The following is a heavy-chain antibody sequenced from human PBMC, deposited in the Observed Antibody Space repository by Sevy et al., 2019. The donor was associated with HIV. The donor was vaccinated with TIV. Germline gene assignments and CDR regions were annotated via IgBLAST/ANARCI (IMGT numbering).Heavy chain of an antibody. CDR1: GGSITSLY. D-gene: IGHD1-26*01. J-gene: IGHJ4*02. Sequence: SETLSLTCTVSGGSITSLYWNWIRQPPGKGLEWIANIYYNRHINYNPSLKSRVTLSLDTSKYQFSLRLSSVTAADTAMYYCAGENAWGRGYSWGQGTLVTVSS. CDR3: AGENAWGRGYS. V-gene: IGHV4-59*08. CDR2: IYYNRHI.